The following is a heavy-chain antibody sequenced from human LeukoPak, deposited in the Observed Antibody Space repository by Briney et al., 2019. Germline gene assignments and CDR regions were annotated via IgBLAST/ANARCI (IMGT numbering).Heavy chain of an antibody. D-gene: IGHD3/OR15-3a*01. V-gene: IGHV3-33*01. J-gene: IGHJ4*02. Sequence: GRSLRLSCAASGFTFSSYGLHWVRQAPGKGLEWVAVIWYDGSNKYYPDSVKGRFTISRDNSKNTLYLQMNSLRAEDTAVYYCARDWAFLTGYYTPPLGYWGQGTLVTVSS. CDR2: IWYDGSNK. CDR1: GFTFSSYG. CDR3: ARDWAFLTGYYTPPLGY.